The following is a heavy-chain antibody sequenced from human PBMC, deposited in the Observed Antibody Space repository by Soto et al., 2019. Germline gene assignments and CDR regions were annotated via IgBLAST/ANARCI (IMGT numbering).Heavy chain of an antibody. CDR2: ISGSGGST. CDR1: GFTFSSYA. Sequence: PGGSLRLSCAASGFTFSSYAMSWVRQTPGKGLELVSAISGSGGSTYYADSVKGRFTISRDDSKSVLYLQMNTLKSEDSGLYYCVSEFAWGQGTLVTVSS. J-gene: IGHJ5*02. V-gene: IGHV3-23*01. CDR3: VSEFA.